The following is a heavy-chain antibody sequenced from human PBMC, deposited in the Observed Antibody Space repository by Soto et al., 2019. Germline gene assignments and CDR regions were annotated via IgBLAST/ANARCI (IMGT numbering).Heavy chain of an antibody. CDR3: ARDPGGTTLLRGSGGGYGMDV. V-gene: IGHV1-69*01. D-gene: IGHD1-1*01. Sequence: QVQLVQSGAEVKKPGSSVKVSCKASGGTFSSYAISWVRQAPGQGLEWMGGIIPIFGTANYAQKFRGRVTIPADESTSTAYMELSSLRSEDTAVYYCARDPGGTTLLRGSGGGYGMDVWGQGTTVTVSS. CDR1: GGTFSSYA. J-gene: IGHJ6*02. CDR2: IIPIFGTA.